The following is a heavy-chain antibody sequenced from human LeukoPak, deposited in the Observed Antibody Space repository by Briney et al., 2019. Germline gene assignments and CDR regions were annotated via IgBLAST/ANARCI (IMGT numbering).Heavy chain of an antibody. J-gene: IGHJ3*02. CDR2: IYYSGST. Sequence: PSETLSLTCTVSGGSISSYYWSWIRQPPGKGLEWIGYIYYSGSTNYNPSLKSRVTISVDTSKNQFSLKLSSVTAADTAVYYCARGLGSTPEGAFDIWGQGTMVTVSS. D-gene: IGHD1-14*01. V-gene: IGHV4-59*08. CDR1: GGSISSYY. CDR3: ARGLGSTPEGAFDI.